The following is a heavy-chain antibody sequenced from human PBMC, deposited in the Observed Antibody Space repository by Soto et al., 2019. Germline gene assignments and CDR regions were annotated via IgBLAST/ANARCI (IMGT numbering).Heavy chain of an antibody. D-gene: IGHD2-8*01. CDR1: GFTFDDYA. CDR3: GKASLSYTVAFLFDY. V-gene: IGHV3-9*01. J-gene: IGHJ4*02. CDR2: ISWNSGSI. Sequence: GGSLRLSCAASGFTFDDYAMHWVRQAPGKGLEWLSGISWNSGSIGYADSVKGRFTISRDNAKHSLYLQMNSLRAEDTALYYCGKASLSYTVAFLFDYWGQGTLVTVSS.